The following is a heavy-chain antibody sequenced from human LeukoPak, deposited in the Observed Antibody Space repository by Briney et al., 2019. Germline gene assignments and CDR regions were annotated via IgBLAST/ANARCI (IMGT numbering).Heavy chain of an antibody. CDR2: ISGSGGST. J-gene: IGHJ4*02. Sequence: GGSLRLSCAASGCTFSSYAMSWVRQAPGKGLEWVSAISGSGGSTYYAASVKGRFTISRDTSKNTLYLQMNSLRAEDTAVYYCAKDLSIAAAGTYDYWGQGTLVTVSS. CDR3: AKDLSIAAAGTYDY. D-gene: IGHD6-13*01. CDR1: GCTFSSYA. V-gene: IGHV3-23*01.